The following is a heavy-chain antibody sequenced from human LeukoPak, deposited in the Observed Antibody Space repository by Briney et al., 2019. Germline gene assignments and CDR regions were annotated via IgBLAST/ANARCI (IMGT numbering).Heavy chain of an antibody. D-gene: IGHD4-23*01. V-gene: IGHV3-21*01. CDR2: ISSSSSYI. J-gene: IGHJ4*02. CDR3: ARAASYGGLPFDY. CDR1: GFTFSDCY. Sequence: GGSLRLSCAASGFTFSDCYMNWVRQAPGKGLEWVSAISSSSSYIYYADSVKGRFTISRDNAENSLYLQMNGLRAEDTAVYYCARAASYGGLPFDYWGQGTLVTVSS.